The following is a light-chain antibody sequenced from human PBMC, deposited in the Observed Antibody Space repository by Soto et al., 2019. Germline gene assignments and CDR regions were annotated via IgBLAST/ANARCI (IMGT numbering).Light chain of an antibody. CDR2: LGS. V-gene: IGKV2-28*01. J-gene: IGKJ1*01. CDR3: MQALQTPPTWT. CDR1: QSLLHSNGYIY. Sequence: DIVLTQSPLSLPVTPGEPASISCRSSQSLLHSNGYIYLDLYLQKPGQSPQLLIYLGSSRASGVPDRFSCSGSGTDFTLKISRVEAEDVGVYYCMQALQTPPTWTFGQGTKVEIQ.